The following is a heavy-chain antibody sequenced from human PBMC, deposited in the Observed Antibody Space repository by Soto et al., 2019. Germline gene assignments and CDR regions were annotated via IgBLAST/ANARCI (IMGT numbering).Heavy chain of an antibody. CDR3: ARGPITTNPRFDP. CDR1: GGSFSGYY. V-gene: IGHV4-34*01. CDR2: INHSGST. Sequence: TLSLTCAVYGGSFSGYYWSWIRQPPGKGLEWIGEINHSGSTNYNPSLKSRVTISVDTSKNQFSLKLSSVTAADTAVYYCARGPITTNPRFDPWGQGTLVTVSS. J-gene: IGHJ5*02. D-gene: IGHD3-22*01.